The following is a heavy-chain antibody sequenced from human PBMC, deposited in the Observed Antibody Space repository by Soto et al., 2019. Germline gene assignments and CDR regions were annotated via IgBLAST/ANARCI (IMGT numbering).Heavy chain of an antibody. CDR3: AREEWGYCSGGTCYYFDY. D-gene: IGHD2-15*01. V-gene: IGHV3-7*03. Sequence: EVQLVESGGGLVQPGGSPRLSCAASGFTFISYWMSWVRQAPGKGLEWVANIKQDGSENYYVDSVKGRFTISRDNAKNSLYLQMNSLRAEDTAVYYCAREEWGYCSGGTCYYFDYWGQGTLVTVSS. CDR2: IKQDGSEN. CDR1: GFTFISYW. J-gene: IGHJ4*02.